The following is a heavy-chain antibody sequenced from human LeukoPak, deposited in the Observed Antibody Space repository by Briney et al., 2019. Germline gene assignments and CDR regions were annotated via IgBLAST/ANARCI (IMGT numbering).Heavy chain of an antibody. J-gene: IGHJ4*02. Sequence: KTGESLRLSCAASGFTFSNAWMSWVRQAPGKGLEWVGRIKAKSFGGTTDYAAPMNGRFTISRDDSTNTLYLQMNSLRTDDTAVYYCTTPDTMYSLNYFTSWGRGTLVTASS. CDR1: GFTFSNAW. CDR3: TTPDTMYSLNYFTS. D-gene: IGHD1-14*01. V-gene: IGHV3-15*01. CDR2: IKAKSFGGTT.